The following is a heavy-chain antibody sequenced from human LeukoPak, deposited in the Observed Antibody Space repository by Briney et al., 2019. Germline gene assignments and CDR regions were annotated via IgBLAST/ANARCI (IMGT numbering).Heavy chain of an antibody. CDR2: IYHSGST. CDR3: ARYLVGSSGYYGY. D-gene: IGHD3-22*01. CDR1: GYSISSGYY. V-gene: IGHV4-38-2*02. J-gene: IGHJ4*02. Sequence: SSETLSLTCTVSGYSISSGYYWGWIRQPPGKGLEWIGSIYHSGSTYYNPSLKSRVTISVDTSKNQLSLNLSSVTAADTAVYYCARYLVGSSGYYGYWGQGTLVTVSS.